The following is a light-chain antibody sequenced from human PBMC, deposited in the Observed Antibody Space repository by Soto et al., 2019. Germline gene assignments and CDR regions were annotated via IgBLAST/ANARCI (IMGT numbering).Light chain of an antibody. CDR1: QSISSR. J-gene: IGKJ4*01. V-gene: IGKV1-5*03. CDR2: KAS. CDR3: QQYNSYLS. Sequence: DIQMTQSPSTLSVSVGDRVTITCRASQSISSRLAWYQQKPGKAPKLLIYKASSLASGLPSRFSGSGSGTESTPTISMLQHDDFATYYCQQYNSYLSFGGGTKVEIK.